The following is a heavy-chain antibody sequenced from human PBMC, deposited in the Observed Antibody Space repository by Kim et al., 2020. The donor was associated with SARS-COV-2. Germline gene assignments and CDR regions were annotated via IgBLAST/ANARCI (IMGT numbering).Heavy chain of an antibody. Sequence: SETLSLTCTVSGGSISSYYWSWIRQPPGKGLEWIGYIYYSGSTNYNPSLKSRVTISVDTSKNQFSLKLSSVTAADTAVYYCARHPPFYCSSTSCYGGRYYFDYWGQGTLVTVSS. V-gene: IGHV4-59*08. CDR3: ARHPPFYCSSTSCYGGRYYFDY. CDR2: IYYSGST. D-gene: IGHD2-2*01. CDR1: GGSISSYY. J-gene: IGHJ4*02.